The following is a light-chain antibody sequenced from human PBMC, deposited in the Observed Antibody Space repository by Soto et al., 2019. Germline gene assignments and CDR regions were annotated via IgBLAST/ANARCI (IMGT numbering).Light chain of an antibody. CDR1: QSVSSY. CDR3: QQRSNWPHIP. CDR2: DAS. V-gene: IGKV3-11*01. Sequence: VLTQSAATLSLSPGERATLSCRASQSVSSYLAWYQQKPGQAPRLLIYDASNRATGIPARFSGSGSGTDFTLTISSLEPEDFAVYYCQQRSNWPHIPFGQGTRLEI. J-gene: IGKJ5*01.